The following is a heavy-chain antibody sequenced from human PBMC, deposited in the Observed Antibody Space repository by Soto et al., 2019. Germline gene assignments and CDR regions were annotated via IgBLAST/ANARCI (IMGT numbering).Heavy chain of an antibody. J-gene: IGHJ2*01. V-gene: IGHV4-61*01. CDR1: GESVSSHTYY. CDR3: ARVDLALSENFDL. Sequence: SETLSRTCVVSGESVSSHTYYWSWIRQPPGKGLEWIGYIYSRGSISYSASLKSRVTISLDTSKNQFSLMLKSVTAADTATYFCARVDLALSENFDLWGRGTLVTVS. CDR2: IYSRGSI.